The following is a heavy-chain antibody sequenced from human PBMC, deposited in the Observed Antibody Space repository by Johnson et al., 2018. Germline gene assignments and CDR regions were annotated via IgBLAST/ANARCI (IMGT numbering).Heavy chain of an antibody. CDR2: IKSKTDGGTT. V-gene: IGHV3-15*07. Sequence: VQLVESGGGLVKPGGSLRLSCAASGFTFSNAWMNWVRQAPGKGLEWVGRIKSKTDGGTTDYAAPVKGRFTISRDDSKNTLYLQMNSLKTEDTAVYYCARPSGYYSDISGYSFYSYYMDVWGKGTTVTVSS. CDR1: GFTFSNAW. D-gene: IGHD3-22*01. J-gene: IGHJ6*03. CDR3: ARPSGYYSDISGYSFYSYYMDV.